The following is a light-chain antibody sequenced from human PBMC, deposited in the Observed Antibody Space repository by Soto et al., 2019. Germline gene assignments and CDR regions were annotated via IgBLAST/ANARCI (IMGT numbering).Light chain of an antibody. Sequence: DIQVTQSPSSLSASVGDRVTITCRTSQTINTYLNWYQQQPGKAPKLLIFAASTLHSGVPSRFSGSGSGTDFTLTITSLQPEDFATYYCQQGSSAPFTFGPGTQLEV. J-gene: IGKJ2*01. CDR1: QTINTY. V-gene: IGKV1-39*01. CDR2: AAS. CDR3: QQGSSAPFT.